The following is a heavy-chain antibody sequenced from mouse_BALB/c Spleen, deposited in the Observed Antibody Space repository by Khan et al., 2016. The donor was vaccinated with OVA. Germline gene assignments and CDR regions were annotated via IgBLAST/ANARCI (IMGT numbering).Heavy chain of an antibody. D-gene: IGHD2-3*01. J-gene: IGHJ4*01. CDR1: GYTFTNSG. CDR3: ARSRWLLPAMDY. V-gene: IGHV9-3*02. Sequence: QIQLVQSGPELKKPGETVKISCKASGYTFTNSGMNWVKQAPGKGLKWMGWINTNTGEPTYAEEFKGRFAFSLETSASTAYLQINNLKNEDTATYFCARSRWLLPAMDYWDQGTSVAVSS. CDR2: INTNTGEP.